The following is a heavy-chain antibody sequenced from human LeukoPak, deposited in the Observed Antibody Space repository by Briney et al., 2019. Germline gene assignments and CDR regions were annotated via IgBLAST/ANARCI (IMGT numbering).Heavy chain of an antibody. Sequence: PGGSLRLSCAASGFTFSDYYMSWIRQAPGKGLEWVSYISSSGITIHYADSVKGRFTISRDNAKNSLYLQMNSLRAEDTAVYYCARDFAKYNWNYPYYFDYWGQGTLVTVSS. D-gene: IGHD1-7*01. V-gene: IGHV3-11*04. J-gene: IGHJ4*02. CDR1: GFTFSDYY. CDR2: ISSSGITI. CDR3: ARDFAKYNWNYPYYFDY.